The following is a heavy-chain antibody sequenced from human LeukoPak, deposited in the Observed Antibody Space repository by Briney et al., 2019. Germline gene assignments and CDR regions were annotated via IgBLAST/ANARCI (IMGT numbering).Heavy chain of an antibody. V-gene: IGHV1-69*06. CDR3: ARVNPEYDYVWGSYRYSPMDV. Sequence: ASVKVSCKASGGTFSSYAISWVRQAPGQGLEWMGGIIPIFGTANYAQKFQGRVTITADKSTSAAYMELSSLRSEDTAVYYCARVNPEYDYVWGSYRYSPMDVWGKGTTVTVSS. J-gene: IGHJ6*04. CDR1: GGTFSSYA. CDR2: IIPIFGTA. D-gene: IGHD3-16*02.